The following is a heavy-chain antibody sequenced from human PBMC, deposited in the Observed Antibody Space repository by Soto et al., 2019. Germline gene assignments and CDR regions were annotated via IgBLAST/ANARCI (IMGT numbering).Heavy chain of an antibody. D-gene: IGHD2-2*01. Sequence: QVQLVQSGAEVKKPGSSVKVSCKASGGTFSSYAISWVRQAPGQGLEWMGGIIPIFGTANYAQKFQGRVTXSAHEXXSTAYMELSSLRSEDTAVYYCAPISTSINYYGMDVWGQGTTVTVSS. CDR1: GGTFSSYA. J-gene: IGHJ6*02. CDR2: IIPIFGTA. V-gene: IGHV1-69*12. CDR3: APISTSINYYGMDV.